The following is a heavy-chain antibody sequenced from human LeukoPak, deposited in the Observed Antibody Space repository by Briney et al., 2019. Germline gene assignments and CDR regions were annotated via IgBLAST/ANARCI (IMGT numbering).Heavy chain of an antibody. D-gene: IGHD6-13*01. CDR1: GGSISSGGYY. CDR2: IYYSGST. CDR3: ARRAGTDWYFDL. V-gene: IGHV4-31*03. J-gene: IGHJ2*01. Sequence: SETLSLTCTVSGGSISSGGYYWSWIRQHPGKGLEWIGYIYYSGSTYYNPSLKSRVTISVDTSKNQFSLKLSSVTAADTAVCYCARRAGTDWYFDLWGRGTLVTVSS.